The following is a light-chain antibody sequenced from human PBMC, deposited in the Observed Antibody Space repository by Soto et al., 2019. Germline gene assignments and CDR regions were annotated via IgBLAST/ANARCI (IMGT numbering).Light chain of an antibody. J-gene: IGKJ4*01. CDR3: QQYKSWPPLT. CDR1: QSVGSA. Sequence: EIVMTQSPATLSVSPGETATFSCRASQSVGSALAWYQHKHGQAPRLLIVGASIRATGVPGRFSGGGSGTEFTLTISGLQSEDLAVYYCQQYKSWPPLTFVGGTTVEIK. CDR2: GAS. V-gene: IGKV3-15*01.